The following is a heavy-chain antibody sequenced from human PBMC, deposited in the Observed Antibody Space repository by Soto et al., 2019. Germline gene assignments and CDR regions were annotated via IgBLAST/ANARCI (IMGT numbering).Heavy chain of an antibody. D-gene: IGHD2-21*01. CDR1: GFTFSSYG. Sequence: GGSLRLSCAASGFTFSSYGMHWVRQAPGKGLEWVAVIWYDGNNKYYADSVKGRFTISRDNSKNTLYVQMTSLRAEDTAIYYCARGLHSLFDYWGRGTLVTVSS. V-gene: IGHV3-33*01. CDR3: ARGLHSLFDY. CDR2: IWYDGNNK. J-gene: IGHJ4*02.